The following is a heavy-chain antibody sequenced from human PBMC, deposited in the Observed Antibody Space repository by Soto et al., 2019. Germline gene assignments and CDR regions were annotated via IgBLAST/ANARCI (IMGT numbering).Heavy chain of an antibody. CDR1: GGSISSTYFY. V-gene: IGHV4-39*01. D-gene: IGHD6-19*01. CDR2: IFHSGHT. Sequence: SETLSLTCTVSGGSISSTYFYWGWIRQPPGKGLEWIGSIFHSGHTYYNPSLKSRVTMSVDTSKNQFSLNFNSVTAADTAVYYCARHRTWGQIVVAGNNWFDPWGQGTLVTVSS. J-gene: IGHJ5*02. CDR3: ARHRTWGQIVVAGNNWFDP.